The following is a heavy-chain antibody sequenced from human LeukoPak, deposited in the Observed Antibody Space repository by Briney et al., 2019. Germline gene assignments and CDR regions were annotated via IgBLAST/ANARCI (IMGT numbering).Heavy chain of an antibody. Sequence: GGSLRLSCAASGFTFDDYAMHWVRQAPGKGLEWVSLISWDGGSTHYADSVKGRFTISRDNSKNSLYLQMNSLRAEDTALYYCAKQSQIAVAGLLFDYWGQGTLVTVSS. CDR1: GFTFDDYA. V-gene: IGHV3-43D*04. CDR3: AKQSQIAVAGLLFDY. CDR2: ISWDGGST. J-gene: IGHJ4*02. D-gene: IGHD6-19*01.